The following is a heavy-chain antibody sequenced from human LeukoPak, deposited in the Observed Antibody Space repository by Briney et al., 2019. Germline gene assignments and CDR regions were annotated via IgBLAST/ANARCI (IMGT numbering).Heavy chain of an antibody. V-gene: IGHV1-24*01. J-gene: IGHJ3*02. CDR2: FDPEDGET. D-gene: IGHD1-26*01. CDR3: ATDLGWELLWAFDI. CDR1: GYTLTELS. Sequence: ASVKVSCKVSGYTLTELSMHWVRQAPGKGLEWMGGFDPEDGETIYAQKFQGRVTMAEDTSTDTAYMELSSLRSEDTAVYYCATDLGWELLWAFDIWGQGTMVTVSS.